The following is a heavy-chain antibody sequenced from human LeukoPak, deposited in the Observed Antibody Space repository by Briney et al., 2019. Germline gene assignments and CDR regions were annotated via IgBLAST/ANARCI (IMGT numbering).Heavy chain of an antibody. D-gene: IGHD6-13*01. V-gene: IGHV4-59*12. J-gene: IGHJ6*03. CDR1: GGSISSYY. CDR2: IYYSGST. CDR3: AREADDSSSWDYYYYYMDV. Sequence: PSETLSLTCTVSGGSISSYYWSWIRQPPGKGLEWIGYIYYSGSTNYNPSLKSRVTISVDTSKNQFSLKLSSVTAADTAVYYCAREADDSSSWDYYYYYMDVWGKGTTVTVSS.